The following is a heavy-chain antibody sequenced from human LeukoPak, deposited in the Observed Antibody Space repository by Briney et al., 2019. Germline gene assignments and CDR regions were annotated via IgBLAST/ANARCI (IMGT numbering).Heavy chain of an antibody. Sequence: SETLSLTCTVSGGSISSSSYYWGWIRQPPGKGLEWIGSIYYSGSTYYNPSLKSRVTISVDTSKNQFSLKLSSVTAADTAVYYCARQRYCSSTSCSSGDWFDPWGQGTLVTVSS. V-gene: IGHV4-39*01. CDR1: GGSISSSSYY. D-gene: IGHD2-2*01. J-gene: IGHJ5*02. CDR3: ARQRYCSSTSCSSGDWFDP. CDR2: IYYSGST.